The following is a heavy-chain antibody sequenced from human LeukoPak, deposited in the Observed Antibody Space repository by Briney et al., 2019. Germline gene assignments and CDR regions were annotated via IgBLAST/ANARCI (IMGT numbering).Heavy chain of an antibody. CDR1: GFTFDEYA. J-gene: IGHJ4*02. Sequence: GGSLRLSCAASGFTFDEYAMSWVRQAPGKGLEWVSAISGSGGSTYYADSVKGRFTISRDNSKNTLYLQMNSLRAEDTAVYYCAKDHSLYYDSSGGDYWGQGTLVTVSS. D-gene: IGHD3-22*01. CDR2: ISGSGGST. CDR3: AKDHSLYYDSSGGDY. V-gene: IGHV3-23*01.